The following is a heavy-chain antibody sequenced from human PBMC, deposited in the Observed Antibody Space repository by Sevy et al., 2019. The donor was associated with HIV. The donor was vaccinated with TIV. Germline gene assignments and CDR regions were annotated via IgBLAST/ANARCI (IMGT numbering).Heavy chain of an antibody. CDR1: GFTFSSYA. Sequence: GESLKISCAASGFTFSSYAMHWVRQAPGKGLEWVAVISYDGSNKYYADSVKGRSTISRDNSKNTLYLQMNSLRAEDTAVYYCARETYDFWSGYPRTGAFDIWGQGTMVTVSS. D-gene: IGHD3-3*01. CDR2: ISYDGSNK. J-gene: IGHJ3*02. CDR3: ARETYDFWSGYPRTGAFDI. V-gene: IGHV3-30-3*01.